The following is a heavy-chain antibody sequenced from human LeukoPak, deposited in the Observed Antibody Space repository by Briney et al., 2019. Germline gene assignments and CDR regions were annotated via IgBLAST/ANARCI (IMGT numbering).Heavy chain of an antibody. CDR1: GFTFSDYW. D-gene: IGHD3-22*01. V-gene: IGHV3-7*01. CDR2: IDQDGGGK. J-gene: IGHJ4*02. Sequence: GGSLRLSCAASGFTFSDYWMNWVRQAPGKGLEWVANIDQDGGGKYYLDSVKGRFTISRDNAKNTLYLQMNSLRAEDTAVYYCARDYAIVAFDYWGQGTLVTVSS. CDR3: ARDYAIVAFDY.